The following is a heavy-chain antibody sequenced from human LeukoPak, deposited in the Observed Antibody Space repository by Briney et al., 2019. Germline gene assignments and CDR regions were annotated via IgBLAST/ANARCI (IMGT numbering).Heavy chain of an antibody. J-gene: IGHJ2*01. V-gene: IGHV4-59*08. Sequence: SETLSLTCTVSGGSISSYYWSWIRQPPGKGLEWIGYIYYSGSTNYNPSLKSRVTISVDTSKNQFSLKLSSVTAADTAVYYCARQGGAFWNSVLWGRAPWSLSPQ. D-gene: IGHD1-1*01. CDR2: IYYSGST. CDR3: ARQGGAFWNSVL. CDR1: GGSISSYY.